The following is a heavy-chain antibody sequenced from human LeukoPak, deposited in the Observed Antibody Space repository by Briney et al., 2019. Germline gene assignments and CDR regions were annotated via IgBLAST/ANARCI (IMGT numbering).Heavy chain of an antibody. CDR1: GFTFSSYA. Sequence: PGGSLRLSCAASGFTFSSYAMSWVRQAPGKGLEWVSAISDSGGSTYYADSVKGRFTISRDNSKNTLYLQMNSLRAEDTAVYYCATLGRGITMIVVGTFDYWGQGTLVTVSS. V-gene: IGHV3-23*01. J-gene: IGHJ4*02. CDR3: ATLGRGITMIVVGTFDY. CDR2: ISDSGGST. D-gene: IGHD3-22*01.